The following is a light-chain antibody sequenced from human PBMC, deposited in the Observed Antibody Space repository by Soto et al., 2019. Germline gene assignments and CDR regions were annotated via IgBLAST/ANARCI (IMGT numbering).Light chain of an antibody. CDR3: SSYTSSSTYV. CDR1: SSYVGGYNY. CDR2: DVS. Sequence: QSALTQAASVSGSPGQSITISCTGTSSYVGGYNYVSWYQQHPGKAPKLMIYDVSNRPSGISNHFSGSKSGNTASLTISGLQAEDEADYYCSSYTSSSTYVFGTGTKLTVL. J-gene: IGLJ1*01. V-gene: IGLV2-14*01.